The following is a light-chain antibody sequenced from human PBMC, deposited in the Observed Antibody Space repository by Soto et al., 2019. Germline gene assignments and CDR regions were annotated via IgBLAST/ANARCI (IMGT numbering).Light chain of an antibody. CDR3: QQYNDSFPYT. J-gene: IGKJ2*01. CDR2: KAS. Sequence: DIQMTQSPSTLSASVGDRVTITCRASQSISSWLAWYQQKPGTAPKLLIYKASTLESGDPSRFSGSRSGTEFTLTVSSLQPDDFATYYCQQYNDSFPYTFGQGTKLEIK. CDR1: QSISSW. V-gene: IGKV1-5*03.